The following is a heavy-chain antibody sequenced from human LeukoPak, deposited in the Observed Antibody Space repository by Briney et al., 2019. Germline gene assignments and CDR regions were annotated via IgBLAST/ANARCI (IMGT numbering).Heavy chain of an antibody. Sequence: PGRSLRLSCAASGFTFSSHAMSWVRQAPGKGLEWVSAISGSGGSTYYADSVKGRFTISRDNSKNTLYLQMNSLRAEDTAVYYCASGSSSDRGFDYWGQGTLVTVSS. CDR1: GFTFSSHA. J-gene: IGHJ4*02. V-gene: IGHV3-23*01. D-gene: IGHD6-6*01. CDR2: ISGSGGST. CDR3: ASGSSSDRGFDY.